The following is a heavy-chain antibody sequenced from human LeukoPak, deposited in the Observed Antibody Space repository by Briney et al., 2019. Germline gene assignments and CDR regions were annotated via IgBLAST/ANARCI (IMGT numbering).Heavy chain of an antibody. V-gene: IGHV3-7*01. CDR3: TRGLGEHGGVSDR. CDR2: IKHDGSEQ. CDR1: GFILTSNR. J-gene: IGHJ5*02. D-gene: IGHD3-16*01. Sequence: GGSLRLSRAASGFILTSNRMNWVRQAPGKGLEWVANIKHDGSEQIYVDSVKGRFTISRDNAKDSVYLQMNSLRAEDTAVYYCTRGLGEHGGVSDRWGQGTLVIVS.